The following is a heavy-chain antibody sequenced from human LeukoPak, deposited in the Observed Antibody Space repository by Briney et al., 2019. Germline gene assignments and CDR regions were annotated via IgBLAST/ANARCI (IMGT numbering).Heavy chain of an antibody. CDR2: ISSSSSYI. Sequence: GGSLRLSCAASGFTFSSYSMNWVRQAPGKGLEWVSSISSSSSYIYYADSVKGRFTISRDNAKNSLYLQMNSLRAEDTAVYYCARDPNSDYDYRAFAYWGQGTLVTVSS. CDR1: GFTFSSYS. J-gene: IGHJ4*02. D-gene: IGHD5-12*01. V-gene: IGHV3-21*01. CDR3: ARDPNSDYDYRAFAY.